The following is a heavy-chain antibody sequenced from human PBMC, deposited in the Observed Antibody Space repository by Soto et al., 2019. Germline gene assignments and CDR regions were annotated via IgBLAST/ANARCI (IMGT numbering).Heavy chain of an antibody. V-gene: IGHV4-4*02. D-gene: IGHD3-10*01. CDR1: GGSISSSNW. Sequence: SETLSLTCAVSGGSISSSNWWSWVRQPPGKGLEWIGEIYHSGSTNYNPSLKSRVTISVDKSKNQFSLKLSSVTAADTAVYYCALDYYGSGSLKAYYYGMDVWGQGTTVTVSS. CDR2: IYHSGST. CDR3: ALDYYGSGSLKAYYYGMDV. J-gene: IGHJ6*02.